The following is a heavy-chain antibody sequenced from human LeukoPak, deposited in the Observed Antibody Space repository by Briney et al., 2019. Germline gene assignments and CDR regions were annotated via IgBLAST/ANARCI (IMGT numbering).Heavy chain of an antibody. J-gene: IGHJ4*02. D-gene: IGHD4-17*01. CDR2: INQDGSEK. CDR3: ARVLVDYGQRDY. CDR1: GFTFSSYW. Sequence: PGGSLRLSCSASGFTFSSYWMTWVRQAPGKGLEGVANINQDGSEKYYVDSVKGRFTISRDNAKNSLYLQINSLRAEDTAVYYCARVLVDYGQRDYWGQGTLVIVSS. V-gene: IGHV3-7*01.